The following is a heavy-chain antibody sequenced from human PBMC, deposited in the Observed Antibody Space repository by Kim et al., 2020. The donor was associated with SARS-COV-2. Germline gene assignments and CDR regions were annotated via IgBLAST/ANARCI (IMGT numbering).Heavy chain of an antibody. V-gene: IGHV3-48*02. CDR2: ISSSSSTI. CDR1: GFTFSSYS. J-gene: IGHJ3*02. Sequence: GGSLRLSCAASGFTFSSYSMNWVRQAPGKGLEWVSYISSSSSTIYYADSVKGRFTISRDNAKNSLYLQMNSLRDEDTAVYYCARGLSFFYSSGWYRDAFDIWGQGTMVTVSS. CDR3: ARGLSFFYSSGWYRDAFDI. D-gene: IGHD6-19*01.